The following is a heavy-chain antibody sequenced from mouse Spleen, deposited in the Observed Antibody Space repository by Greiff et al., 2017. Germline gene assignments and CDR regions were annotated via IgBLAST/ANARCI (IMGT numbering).Heavy chain of an antibody. CDR2: IYPGDGDT. D-gene: IGHD2-3*01. CDR1: GYAFSSSW. V-gene: IGHV1-82*01. J-gene: IGHJ4*01. Sequence: VNVVESGPELVKPGASVKISCKASGYAFSSSWMNWVKQRPGKGLEWIGRIYPGDGDTNYNGKFKGKATLTADKSSSTAYMQLSSLTSEDSAVYFCARDGYDGYPYAMDYWGQGTSVTVSS. CDR3: ARDGYDGYPYAMDY.